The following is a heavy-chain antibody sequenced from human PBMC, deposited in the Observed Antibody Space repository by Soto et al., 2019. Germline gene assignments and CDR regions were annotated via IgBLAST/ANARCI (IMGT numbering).Heavy chain of an antibody. V-gene: IGHV4-31*03. J-gene: IGHJ4*02. CDR1: GGSISSGGCY. Sequence: SETLSVTCTVSGGSISSGGCYWSWIRQHPGKGLEWIGYIYYSGSTYYNPSLKSRVTISVDTSKNQFSLKLSSVTAADTAVYYCARSGYSYGPNPLLYWGQGTLVTVSS. CDR3: ARSGYSYGPNPLLY. D-gene: IGHD5-18*01. CDR2: IYYSGST.